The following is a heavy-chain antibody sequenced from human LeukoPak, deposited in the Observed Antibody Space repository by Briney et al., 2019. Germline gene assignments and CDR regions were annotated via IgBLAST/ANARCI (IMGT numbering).Heavy chain of an antibody. CDR1: GYRFTSYW. Sequence: GESLKISCKGSGYRFTSYWIGWVRQMPGKGLEWMGIIYPGDSDTRYSPSFRGQVTISADKSISTAYLQWSSLKASDTAMYYCARVAYDILTGYTRNYFDYWGQGTLVTVSS. J-gene: IGHJ4*02. CDR2: IYPGDSDT. D-gene: IGHD3-9*01. CDR3: ARVAYDILTGYTRNYFDY. V-gene: IGHV5-51*01.